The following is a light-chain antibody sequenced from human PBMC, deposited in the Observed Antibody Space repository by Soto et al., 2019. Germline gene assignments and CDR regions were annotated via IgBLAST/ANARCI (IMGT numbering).Light chain of an antibody. CDR1: QSVSSSY. J-gene: IGKJ1*01. CDR3: HQYGSSPPT. Sequence: EIVLTQSPVTLYLSPGERATLSCRASQSVSSSYLAWYQQKPGQAPRLLIYGASSRATGIPDRFSGSGSGTDFTLTISRLEPEDFAVYYCHQYGSSPPTFGQGTKVDIK. V-gene: IGKV3-20*01. CDR2: GAS.